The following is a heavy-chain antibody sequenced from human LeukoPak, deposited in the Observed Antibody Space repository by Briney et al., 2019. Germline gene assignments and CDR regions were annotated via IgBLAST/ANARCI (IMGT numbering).Heavy chain of an antibody. CDR2: VENTGSI. Sequence: PSETLSLTCTVSGGSIGSYYWSWIRQPPGKRLEWIGSVENTGSINYSPSLESRVTISVDTSKNQFSLRLSSVTAADTAVYYCARAVGDSGHGRFFDYWGQGTLVTVSS. CDR3: ARAVGDSGHGRFFDY. V-gene: IGHV4-59*01. D-gene: IGHD5-12*01. CDR1: GGSIGSYY. J-gene: IGHJ4*02.